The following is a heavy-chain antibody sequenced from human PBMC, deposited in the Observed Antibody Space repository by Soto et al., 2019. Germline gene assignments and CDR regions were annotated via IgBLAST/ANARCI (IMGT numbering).Heavy chain of an antibody. CDR3: ARNPPGVLSSWYGWFDP. CDR1: GFSLNTSGMC. CDR2: IDWADDK. Sequence: SGPTLVNPTQTLTLTCTFSGFSLNTSGMCVSWIRQPPGKALEWLALIDWADDKYYSASLKTRLTIFKDTSKNQVVLTMTNMDPVDTATYYCARNPPGVLSSWYGWFDPWGQGTLVTVSS. V-gene: IGHV2-70*12. J-gene: IGHJ5*02. D-gene: IGHD6-13*01.